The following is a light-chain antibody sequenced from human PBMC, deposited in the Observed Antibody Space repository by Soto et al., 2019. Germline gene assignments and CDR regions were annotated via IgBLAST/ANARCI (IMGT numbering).Light chain of an antibody. CDR3: MQALQSRT. CDR1: QSLLYSNGYNY. Sequence: EIVMTQSPLSLPVTPGEPASISCRSSQSLLYSNGYNYLDWYLQKPGQSPHLLIYLGSNRASGVPDRFSGSVSGTDFTLKISRVEAEDVGIYYCMQALQSRTFGQGTKVDIK. V-gene: IGKV2-28*01. J-gene: IGKJ1*01. CDR2: LGS.